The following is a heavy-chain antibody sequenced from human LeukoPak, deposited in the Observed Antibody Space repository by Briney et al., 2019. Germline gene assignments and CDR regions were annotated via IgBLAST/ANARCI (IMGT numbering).Heavy chain of an antibody. Sequence: NPSETLSLTCTVSGGSISSGSHYWSWIRQPAGKGVEWIGRIYTSGSTNYNPSLKSRVTISVDTSKNQFSLKLSSVTAADTAVYYCARENYDILTGYAAPIDYWGQGTLVTVSS. CDR3: ARENYDILTGYAAPIDY. D-gene: IGHD3-9*01. CDR2: IYTSGST. V-gene: IGHV4-61*02. CDR1: GGSISSGSHY. J-gene: IGHJ4*02.